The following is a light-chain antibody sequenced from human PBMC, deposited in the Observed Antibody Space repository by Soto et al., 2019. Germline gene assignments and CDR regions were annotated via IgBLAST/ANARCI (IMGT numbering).Light chain of an antibody. CDR1: QSLLHSNGYNY. Sequence: DIVMTQSPLSLPVTPGEPASISCRSSQSLLHSNGYNYLDWYLQKPGQSPQLLIYLGSNRASGVPDRFSGSGSGTDCTLKISRVEAEDGGVYYCMQALQTPRTFGQGTKVEIK. CDR3: MQALQTPRT. V-gene: IGKV2-28*01. CDR2: LGS. J-gene: IGKJ1*01.